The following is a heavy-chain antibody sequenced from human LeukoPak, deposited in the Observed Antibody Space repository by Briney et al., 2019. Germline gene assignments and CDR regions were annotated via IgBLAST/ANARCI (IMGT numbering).Heavy chain of an antibody. CDR1: GFTFSSYD. CDR3: ARDRPLDY. CDR2: ISKSGSTI. Sequence: GRSLRLSCVASGFTFSSYDMNWVRQAPGKGLEWVSYISKSGSTIYYADSVRGRFTISRDNAKNSLDLQMNSLRAEDTAVYYCARDRPLDYWGPGTLVTVSS. V-gene: IGHV3-48*03. J-gene: IGHJ4*02.